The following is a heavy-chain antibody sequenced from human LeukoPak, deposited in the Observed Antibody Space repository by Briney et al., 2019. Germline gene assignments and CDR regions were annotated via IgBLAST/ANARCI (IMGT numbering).Heavy chain of an antibody. CDR1: GFSFSDSY. D-gene: IGHD6-13*01. CDR2: ISDSATTT. CDR3: VRVLAAGFRMDV. J-gene: IGHJ6*02. Sequence: GGSLRLSCAASGFSFSDSYMTWICQAPGKGLECVSYISDSATTTWYADSVKGRFTISRDNAKKSLYLQMNNVSAEDTAVYYCVRVLAAGFRMDVWGQGTTVTISS. V-gene: IGHV3-11*01.